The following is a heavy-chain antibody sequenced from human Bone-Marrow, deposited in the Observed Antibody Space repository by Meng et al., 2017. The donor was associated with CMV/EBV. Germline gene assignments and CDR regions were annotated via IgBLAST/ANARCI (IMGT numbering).Heavy chain of an antibody. CDR1: GFTFSSYA. V-gene: IGHV3-23*03. J-gene: IGHJ6*02. Sequence: GESLKISCAASGFTFSSYAMSWVRQAPGKGLEWVSVIYSGGSSTYYADSGKGRFTISRDNSKNTLYLQMNSLRAEDTAVYYCAKGEYDILTGYYHTYYYYGMDVWGQGTTVTVSS. D-gene: IGHD3-9*01. CDR2: IYSGGSST. CDR3: AKGEYDILTGYYHTYYYYGMDV.